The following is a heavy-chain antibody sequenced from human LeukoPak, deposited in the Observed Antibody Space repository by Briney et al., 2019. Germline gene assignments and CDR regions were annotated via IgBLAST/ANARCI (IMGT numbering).Heavy chain of an antibody. CDR2: MNPNSGNT. CDR3: ARRLGPILG. D-gene: IGHD2-8*02. J-gene: IGHJ4*02. V-gene: IGHV1-8*01. CDR1: GYTITSYD. Sequence: GASVKVSCNASGYTITSYDINWVRHPTGQGLEWMGWMNPNSGNTGYAQKFQGRVTMTRNNSISTAYMELSRLRSEDTAVYYCARRLGPILGWGQGTLVTVSS.